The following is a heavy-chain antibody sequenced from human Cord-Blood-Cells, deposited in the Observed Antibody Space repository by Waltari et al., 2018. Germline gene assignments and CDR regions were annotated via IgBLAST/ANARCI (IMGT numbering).Heavy chain of an antibody. CDR3: ARHGYSSSSYYFDY. Sequence: IRQPPGKGLEWIGSIYYSGSTYYNPSLKSRVTISVDTSKNQFSLKLSSVTAADTAVYYCARHGYSSSSYYFDYWGQGTLVTVSS. CDR2: IYYSGST. V-gene: IGHV4-39*01. D-gene: IGHD6-6*01. J-gene: IGHJ4*02.